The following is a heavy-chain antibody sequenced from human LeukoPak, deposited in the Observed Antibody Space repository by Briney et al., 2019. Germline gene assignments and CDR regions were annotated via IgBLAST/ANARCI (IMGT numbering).Heavy chain of an antibody. D-gene: IGHD2-8*02. CDR3: ARGSCTGGTRYDARNHFDY. Sequence: PSETLSLTCSVSGGSISTFYWSWLRQSPGKGLEWIGHIYYSGSTNYNPSLKSRVTVSIDTSKKQFSLRLSSVTAADTAVYYCARGSCTGGTRYDARNHFDYWGQGSLVTVSS. J-gene: IGHJ4*02. CDR1: GGSISTFY. V-gene: IGHV4-59*01. CDR2: IYYSGST.